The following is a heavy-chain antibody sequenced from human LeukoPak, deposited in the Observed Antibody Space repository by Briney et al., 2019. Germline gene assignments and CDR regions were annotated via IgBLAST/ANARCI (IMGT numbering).Heavy chain of an antibody. V-gene: IGHV5-51*01. CDR1: GYSFTSYW. CDR3: ARHVGYYGSGSYLDY. D-gene: IGHD3-10*01. CDR2: IYPGDSDT. J-gene: IGHJ4*02. Sequence: GESLKISCKGSGYSFTSYWIGWVRQMPGKGLEWMGIIYPGDSDTRYSPSFQGQVTISADKSISTAYLQWSSLKASDTAMYYCARHVGYYGSGSYLDYWGQGTLVTVSS.